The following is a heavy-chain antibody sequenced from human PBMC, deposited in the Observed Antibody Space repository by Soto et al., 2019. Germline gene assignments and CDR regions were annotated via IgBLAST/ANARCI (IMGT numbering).Heavy chain of an antibody. Sequence: ASVKVSCKVSGYTLTELSMHWVRQAPGKGLEWMGGFDPEDGETIYAQKFQGRVTITADKSTSTAYMELSSLRSEDTAVYYCARDENYYGSGSYYNPPAQYYYMDVWGKGTTVTVSS. CDR2: FDPEDGET. D-gene: IGHD3-10*01. V-gene: IGHV1-24*01. J-gene: IGHJ6*03. CDR3: ARDENYYGSGSYYNPPAQYYYMDV. CDR1: GYTLTELS.